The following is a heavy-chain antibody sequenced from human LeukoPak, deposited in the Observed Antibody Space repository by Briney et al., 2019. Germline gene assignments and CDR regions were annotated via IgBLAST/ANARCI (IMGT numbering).Heavy chain of an antibody. D-gene: IGHD2-8*01. J-gene: IGHJ6*03. CDR3: AKDRCSNGIGCYYYYMEV. CDR1: GFTFSSYS. CDR2: ISSSSSYI. Sequence: GGSLRLSCAASGFTFSSYSMNWVRQAPGKGLEWVSSISSSSSYIYYADSVKGRFTISRDNAKNSLYPQMNSLRTEDTAAYYCAKDRCSNGIGCYYYYMEVWGKGTTVTISS. V-gene: IGHV3-21*01.